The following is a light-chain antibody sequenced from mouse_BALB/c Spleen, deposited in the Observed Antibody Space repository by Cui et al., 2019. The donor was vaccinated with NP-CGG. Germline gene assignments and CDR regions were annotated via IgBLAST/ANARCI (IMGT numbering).Light chain of an antibody. CDR2: GPN. V-gene: IGLV1*01. Sequence: QAAVTQESALTTSPGETVTLTCRSSTGAVTTSNYANWVQEKPNHLFTGLIGGPNNRLQGVPAKFSGSLIGDKAALTITGARTENEEIYFCALWYSNHWVFGGGTKLTVL. CDR1: TGAVTTSNY. J-gene: IGLJ1*01. CDR3: ALWYSNHWV.